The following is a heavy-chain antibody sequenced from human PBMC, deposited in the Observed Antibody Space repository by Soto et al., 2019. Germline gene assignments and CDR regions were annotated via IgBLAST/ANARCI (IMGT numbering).Heavy chain of an antibody. J-gene: IGHJ6*02. CDR3: ARGTASSWYYYGMDV. Sequence: GGSLRLSCAASGFTFSDYYMSWIRQAPGKGLEWVSYISSSGSTIYYADSVKGRLTISRDNAKNSLYLQMSSLRAEDTAVYYCARGTASSWYYYGMDVWGQGTTVTVSS. CDR1: GFTFSDYY. D-gene: IGHD6-13*01. CDR2: ISSSGSTI. V-gene: IGHV3-11*01.